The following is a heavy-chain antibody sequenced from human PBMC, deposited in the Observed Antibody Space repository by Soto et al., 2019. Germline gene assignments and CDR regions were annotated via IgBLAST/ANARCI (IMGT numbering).Heavy chain of an antibody. Sequence: GGSLRLSCAASGFTFSSYAMSWVRQAPGKGLEWVSAISSSGSSTYYADSVKGRFTISRDNAKNSLYLQMNSLRAEDTAVYYCARGISGYDSFYAFDIWGQGTMVTVSS. V-gene: IGHV3-23*01. CDR1: GFTFSSYA. CDR3: ARGISGYDSFYAFDI. J-gene: IGHJ3*02. CDR2: ISSSGSST. D-gene: IGHD5-12*01.